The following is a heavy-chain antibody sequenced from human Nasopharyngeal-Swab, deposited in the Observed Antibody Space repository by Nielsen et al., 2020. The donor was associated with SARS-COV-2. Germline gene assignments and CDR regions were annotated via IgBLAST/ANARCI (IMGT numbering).Heavy chain of an antibody. J-gene: IGHJ4*02. Sequence: GESLKISCAASGFTFSSYAMSWVRQGPGKGLEWVSVVYGDGRDTFYADSVKGRFTISRDNSKNTLYLQMNSLRAEDTAVYYCAKLGIAVAGSDYWGQGTLVTVSS. CDR3: AKLGIAVAGSDY. V-gene: IGHV3-23*03. CDR1: GFTFSSYA. CDR2: VYGDGRDT. D-gene: IGHD6-19*01.